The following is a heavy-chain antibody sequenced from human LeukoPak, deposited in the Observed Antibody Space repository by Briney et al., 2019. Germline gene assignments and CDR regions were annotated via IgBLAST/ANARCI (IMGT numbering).Heavy chain of an antibody. J-gene: IGHJ6*02. D-gene: IGHD2-21*02. V-gene: IGHV3-30-3*01. Sequence: GRSLRLSCAASGFTFSSYAMHWVRQATGKGLEWVAVISYDGSNKYYADSVKGRFTISRDNSKNTLYLQMNSLRAEDTAVYYCARVGYCGGDCYPPYYYYGMDVWGQGTTVTVSS. CDR3: ARVGYCGGDCYPPYYYYGMDV. CDR1: GFTFSSYA. CDR2: ISYDGSNK.